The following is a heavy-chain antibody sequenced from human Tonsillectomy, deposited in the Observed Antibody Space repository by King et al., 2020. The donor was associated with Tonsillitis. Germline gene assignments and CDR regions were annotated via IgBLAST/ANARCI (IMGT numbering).Heavy chain of an antibody. D-gene: IGHD2-2*01. Sequence: VQLVESGAEVKKPGASVKISCKASGYTFTSYGISWVRQAPGQGLEWRGWISAYTGNTNYAQKLQGRVTMTTDTSTNTAYMELRGLRSDDTAVYYCARDYCSSTSCYYYYMDVWGKGTTVTVSS. CDR2: ISAYTGNT. V-gene: IGHV1-18*01. CDR3: ARDYCSSTSCYYYYMDV. CDR1: GYTFTSYG. J-gene: IGHJ6*03.